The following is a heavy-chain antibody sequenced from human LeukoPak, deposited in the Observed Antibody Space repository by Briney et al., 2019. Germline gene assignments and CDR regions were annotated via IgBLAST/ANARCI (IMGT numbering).Heavy chain of an antibody. J-gene: IGHJ4*02. V-gene: IGHV1-58*02. CDR3: AAVFFSSTVPYFDH. CDR1: GFTFSSSA. Sequence: SVKVSCKASGFTFSSSAIQWVRQVRGQRLEWIGWIVVGSGNTDYAQKFQDRVTITKDMSTMTAYMELSSLRSEDTALYYCAAVFFSSTVPYFDHWAQGTQLTVSS. D-gene: IGHD2-2*01. CDR2: IVVGSGNT.